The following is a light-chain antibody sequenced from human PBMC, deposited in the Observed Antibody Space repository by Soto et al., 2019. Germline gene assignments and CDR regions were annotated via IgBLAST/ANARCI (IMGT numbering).Light chain of an antibody. J-gene: IGLJ3*02. Sequence: QAVVTQEPSLTVSPGGTVTLTCDSSTGAVTSGHYPYWFQQKPGQAPRTLIYDTNNKHSWTPARFSGSLLGGKAALTLSGAQREDEAEYYCLLFYSGPRVFGGGTKLTVL. CDR2: DTN. CDR3: LLFYSGPRV. V-gene: IGLV7-46*01. CDR1: TGAVTSGHY.